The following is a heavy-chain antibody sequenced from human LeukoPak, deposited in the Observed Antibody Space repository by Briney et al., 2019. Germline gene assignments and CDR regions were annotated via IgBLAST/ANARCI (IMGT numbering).Heavy chain of an antibody. CDR2: VYYSGTT. CDR1: GGSITSHY. V-gene: IGHV4-59*11. Sequence: SETLSLTCTVSGGSITSHYWSWIRQTPGKGLEWIGYVYYSGTTNYNPSLKSRVTISVDTSKNQFSLKLTSVTTADTAVYYCARGRGRDGDNLTSWGQGTLVTVSS. D-gene: IGHD5-24*01. CDR3: ARGRGRDGDNLTS. J-gene: IGHJ4*02.